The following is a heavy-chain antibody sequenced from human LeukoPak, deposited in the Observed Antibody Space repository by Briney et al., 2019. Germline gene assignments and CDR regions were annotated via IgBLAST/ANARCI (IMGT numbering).Heavy chain of an antibody. J-gene: IGHJ4*02. D-gene: IGHD3-3*01. CDR1: GFTFSNAW. CDR2: IKTRTDGGTT. Sequence: GGSLRLPCAASGFTFSNAWMSWFRQAPGKGLEWVGLIKTRTDGGTTDYAAPVKGRFTISGDDSKNTLYLQMNSLKIEDTAVYYCTTITYYDFWSGYSNFDYWGQGTLVTVSS. V-gene: IGHV3-15*01. CDR3: TTITYYDFWSGYSNFDY.